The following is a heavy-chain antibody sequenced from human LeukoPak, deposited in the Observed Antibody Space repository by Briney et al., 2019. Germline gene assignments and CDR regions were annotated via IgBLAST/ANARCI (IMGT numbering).Heavy chain of an antibody. D-gene: IGHD2-21*02. V-gene: IGHV4-34*01. CDR2: INLRGST. CDR3: ARRRVTYWYFDL. CDR1: GGSFNDYY. Sequence: SETLSLTCAVYGGSFNDYYWNWIRQPPGKGLEWIGEINLRGSTTYNPSLKSRVTISVDTSKNQFSLKLSSVTAADTAVYYCARRRVTYWYFDLWGRGTLVTVSS. J-gene: IGHJ2*01.